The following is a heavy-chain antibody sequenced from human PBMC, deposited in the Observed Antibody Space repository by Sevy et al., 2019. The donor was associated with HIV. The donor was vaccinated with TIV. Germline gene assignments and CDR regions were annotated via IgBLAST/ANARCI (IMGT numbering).Heavy chain of an antibody. CDR1: RFIFNDYG. J-gene: IGHJ4*02. V-gene: IGHV3-30*02. D-gene: IGHD6-13*01. CDR3: AKNTAAAGAGGFDY. Sequence: GGSLRLCCAASRFIFNDYGMHWVRQAPGKGLEWVAFIQYDGNDKYYADSMRGRFTISRDNSKNMLFLQMNSLRSEDTAMYYCAKNTAAAGAGGFDYWGQGTLVTVSS. CDR2: IQYDGNDK.